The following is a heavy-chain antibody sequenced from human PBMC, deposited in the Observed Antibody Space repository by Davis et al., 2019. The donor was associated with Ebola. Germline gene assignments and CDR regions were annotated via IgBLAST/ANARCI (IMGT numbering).Heavy chain of an antibody. Sequence: GESLKISCTASGFTSGCCAMNWVRQAPGKGLEWVSGIGSSSNGRHYADSVKGRFTISRDDSKNTVYLQMNSLRAEDTAVYYCPVGHYSSPNGWGQGVLVTVSS. J-gene: IGHJ4*02. V-gene: IGHV3-23*05. CDR1: GFTSGCCA. D-gene: IGHD4-11*01. CDR3: PVGHYSSPNG. CDR2: IGSSSNGR.